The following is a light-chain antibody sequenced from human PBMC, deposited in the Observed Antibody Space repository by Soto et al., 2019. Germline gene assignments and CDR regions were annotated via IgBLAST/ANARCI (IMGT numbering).Light chain of an antibody. V-gene: IGLV2-14*01. CDR1: YRDVGGYNF. CDR2: GVT. CDR3: SSYSRDSIPV. Sequence: QSVRTQPASVSGSPGQSITISCTGTYRDVGGYNFVSWYQHHPGKAPKLILYGVTNRPSGVSNRFSGSKSGDTASLTISGLQADEEADYYCSSYSRDSIPVVGTGTKVTVL. J-gene: IGLJ1*01.